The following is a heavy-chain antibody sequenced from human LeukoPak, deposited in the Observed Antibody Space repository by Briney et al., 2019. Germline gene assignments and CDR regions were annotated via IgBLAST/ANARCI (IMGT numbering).Heavy chain of an antibody. J-gene: IGHJ1*01. CDR2: ISGSGGST. CDR1: GFTVSSNY. D-gene: IGHD2-2*01. Sequence: PGGSLRLSCAASGFTVSSNYMSWVRQAPGKGLEWVSAISGSGGSTYYADSVKGRFTISRDNSKNTLYLQMSSLRAEDTAVYYCANSLGRGCSSTSCSHWGQGTLVTVSS. V-gene: IGHV3-23*01. CDR3: ANSLGRGCSSTSCSH.